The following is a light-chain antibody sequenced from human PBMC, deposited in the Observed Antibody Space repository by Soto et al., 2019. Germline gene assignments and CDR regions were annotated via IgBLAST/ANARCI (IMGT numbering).Light chain of an antibody. V-gene: IGKV1-12*01. Sequence: DIQMTQSPSSVSASVGDRVTITCRASQGVSTWLAWYQQKPGKAPNLLIYTASSLQSGVPSRFSGSGSGTEFTLTISSLRPDDFATYYCQQYNDYSAWTFGQGTKVDI. CDR1: QGVSTW. CDR3: QQYNDYSAWT. J-gene: IGKJ1*01. CDR2: TAS.